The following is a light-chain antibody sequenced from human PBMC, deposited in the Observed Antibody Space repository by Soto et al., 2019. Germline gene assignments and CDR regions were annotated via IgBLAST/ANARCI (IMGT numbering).Light chain of an antibody. CDR1: QGIRND. CDR2: SAS. J-gene: IGKJ1*01. CDR3: QQYGSSPTT. Sequence: SQMTQSPSSLSASVGDRVTITCRASQGIRNDLGWYQQKPGKAPKLLIYSASSLQSGVPSRFSGSGSGTEFTLTISRLEPEDFAVYYCQQYGSSPTTFGQGTKVDI. V-gene: IGKV1-17*01.